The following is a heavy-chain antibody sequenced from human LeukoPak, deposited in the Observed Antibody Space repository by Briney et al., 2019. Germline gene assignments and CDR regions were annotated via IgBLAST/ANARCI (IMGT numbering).Heavy chain of an antibody. Sequence: GGSLRLPCAASGFTFSSYRMHWVRQAPGKGLVWVSRIDTDGGFTSYADSVRGRFTISRDNAKNTLYLQMSSLRAEDTAVYYCIRGTVGAPGNDYWGQGTLVTVSS. J-gene: IGHJ4*02. D-gene: IGHD1-26*01. CDR3: IRGTVGAPGNDY. CDR2: IDTDGGFT. V-gene: IGHV3-74*01. CDR1: GFTFSSYR.